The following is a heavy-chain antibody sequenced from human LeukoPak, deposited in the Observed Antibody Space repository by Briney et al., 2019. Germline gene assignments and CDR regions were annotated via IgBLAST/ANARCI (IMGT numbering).Heavy chain of an antibody. V-gene: IGHV3-11*01. Sequence: GGSLRLSCAASGFTFSDYYMSWIRQAPGKGLEWVSYISSSGSTIYYADSVKGRFTISRDNAKNSLYLQMNSLRAEDTAVYYCAREAVTYDIFTGYYKERCFDYWGQGTLVTVSS. CDR1: GFTFSDYY. CDR3: AREAVTYDIFTGYYKERCFDY. D-gene: IGHD3-9*01. CDR2: ISSSGSTI. J-gene: IGHJ4*02.